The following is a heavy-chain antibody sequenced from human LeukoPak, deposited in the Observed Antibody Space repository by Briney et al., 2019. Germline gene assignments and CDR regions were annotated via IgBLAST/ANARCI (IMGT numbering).Heavy chain of an antibody. V-gene: IGHV3-21*01. Sequence: GGSLGLSCAASGFTLSTYSMNWVRQAPGKGLEWVSSISSSSTYIYYADSVKGRFTISRDNAKNSLYLQMNSLRAEDTAVYYCASLYYDFWSGYQPYYYYYMDVWGKGTTVTVSS. CDR1: GFTLSTYS. D-gene: IGHD3-3*01. CDR2: ISSSSTYI. CDR3: ASLYYDFWSGYQPYYYYYMDV. J-gene: IGHJ6*03.